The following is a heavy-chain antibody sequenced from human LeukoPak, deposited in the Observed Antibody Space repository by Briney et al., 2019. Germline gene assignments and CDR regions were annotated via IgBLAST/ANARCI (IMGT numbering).Heavy chain of an antibody. J-gene: IGHJ5*02. Sequence: ASVKVSCKASGYTFTSYGISWVRQAPGQGLEWMGGIIPIFGTANYAQKFQGRVTITTDESTSTAYMELSSLRSEDTAVYYCATHTYYDILTGYRFDPWGQGTLVTVSS. CDR1: GYTFTSYG. CDR3: ATHTYYDILTGYRFDP. CDR2: IIPIFGTA. D-gene: IGHD3-9*01. V-gene: IGHV1-69*05.